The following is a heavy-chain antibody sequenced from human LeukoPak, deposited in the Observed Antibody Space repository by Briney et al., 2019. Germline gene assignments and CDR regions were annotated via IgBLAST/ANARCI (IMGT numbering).Heavy chain of an antibody. V-gene: IGHV1-69*13. D-gene: IGHD3-9*01. CDR3: ARDPLDILTGPWPHYYYGMEV. J-gene: IGHJ6*02. CDR1: VATFSSYA. CDR2: IIPIFGTA. Sequence: ASVKLSCKASVATFSSYAISWVRQAPGQGLEWMGGIIPIFGTATYAQKFQGRVTITADETTSTAYMELSSLRSEDTAVYYCARDPLDILTGPWPHYYYGMEVWGQGATVTVCS.